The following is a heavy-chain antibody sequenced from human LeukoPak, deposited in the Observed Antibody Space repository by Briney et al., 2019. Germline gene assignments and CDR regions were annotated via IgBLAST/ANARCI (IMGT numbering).Heavy chain of an antibody. J-gene: IGHJ4*02. V-gene: IGHV3-48*03. CDR1: GFTFSSYE. Sequence: PGGSLRLSCAASGFTFSSYEMNWVRQAPGKGVEWVSYISSSGSTMYYADSVKGRFTISRDNAKSSLYLLMNSLRAEDTAVYYRARDYVVAAAGTYYWGQGTLVTVSS. CDR3: ARDYVVAAAGTYY. CDR2: ISSSGSTM. D-gene: IGHD6-13*01.